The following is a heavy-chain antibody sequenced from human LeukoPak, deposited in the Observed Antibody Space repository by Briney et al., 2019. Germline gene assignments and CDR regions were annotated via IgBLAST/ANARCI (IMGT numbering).Heavy chain of an antibody. Sequence: PGGSLRLSCAASGFTFSTYAMSWVRQAPGKGLEWVSRISDRGDIPYYADSVKGRFTISRDNTKNTLYLQMNSLRVEDTAVYYCAKDRAGYSGARGFDYWGQGTLVTVSS. CDR1: GFTFSTYA. J-gene: IGHJ4*02. V-gene: IGHV3-23*01. CDR2: ISDRGDIP. D-gene: IGHD5-12*01. CDR3: AKDRAGYSGARGFDY.